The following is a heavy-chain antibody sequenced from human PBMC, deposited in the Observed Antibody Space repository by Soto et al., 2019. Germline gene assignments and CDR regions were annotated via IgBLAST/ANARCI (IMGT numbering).Heavy chain of an antibody. CDR2: ISSSSSYI. CDR1: GFTFSSYS. Sequence: GGSLRLSCAASGFTFSSYSMNWVRQAPGKGLEWVSSISSSSSYIYYADSVKGRFTISRDNAKNSLYLQMNSLRAEDTAVYYCAREGYDSSGYFAYWGQGTLVTVSS. D-gene: IGHD3-22*01. V-gene: IGHV3-21*01. J-gene: IGHJ4*02. CDR3: AREGYDSSGYFAY.